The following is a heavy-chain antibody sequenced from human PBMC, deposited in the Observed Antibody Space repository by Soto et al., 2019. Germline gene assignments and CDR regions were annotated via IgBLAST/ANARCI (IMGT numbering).Heavy chain of an antibody. V-gene: IGHV3-74*01. CDR3: PRGARNYYYFDY. D-gene: IGHD1-7*01. Sequence: EVQLVESGGGLVQPGGSLRLSCAASGFTFSSYWMHWVRQAPGKGLVWVSRIYTDGSRADYADSVKGRFTISRDNAKNTVYLQVNSLGAEDTAVYYCPRGARNYYYFDYWGQGTLVTVSS. CDR1: GFTFSSYW. J-gene: IGHJ4*02. CDR2: IYTDGSRA.